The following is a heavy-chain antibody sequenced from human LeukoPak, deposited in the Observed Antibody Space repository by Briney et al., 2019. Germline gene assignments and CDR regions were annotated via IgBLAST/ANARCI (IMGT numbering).Heavy chain of an antibody. J-gene: IGHJ4*02. D-gene: IGHD6-13*01. CDR2: ISSSSSYI. CDR3: ARAPRSSIAAAGTGVDY. V-gene: IGHV3-21*01. CDR1: GFTFSIYS. Sequence: GGSLRLSCAASGFTFSIYSMNWVRRAPGKGLEWVSSISSSSSYIYYADSVKGRFTISRDNAKNSLYLQMNSLRAEDTAVYYCARAPRSSIAAAGTGVDYWGQGTLVGVSS.